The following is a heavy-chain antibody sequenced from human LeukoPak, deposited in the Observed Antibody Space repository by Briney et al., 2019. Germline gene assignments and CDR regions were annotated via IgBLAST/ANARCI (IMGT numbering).Heavy chain of an antibody. D-gene: IGHD3-10*01. CDR3: AKSNGYGFVDI. J-gene: IGHJ3*02. CDR1: GVSISTSNYD. Sequence: PSETLSLTCTVSGVSISTSNYDWGWIRQPPGKGLEWIVNIFYSGSTYNSPSLQSPFTISLDTSRNQFSLKLTSVTAADTAVYYCAKSNGYGFVDIWGQGTMVTVSS. CDR2: IFYSGST. V-gene: IGHV4-39*07.